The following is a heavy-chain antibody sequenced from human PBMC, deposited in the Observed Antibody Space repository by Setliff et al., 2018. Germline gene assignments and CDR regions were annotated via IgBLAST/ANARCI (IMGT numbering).Heavy chain of an antibody. CDR1: GASISDYY. D-gene: IGHD3-3*01. V-gene: IGHV4-4*07. CDR2: VSASGST. Sequence: PSETLSLTCTVSGASISDYYWTWIRQPAGKELEWIGRVSASGSTTYNPSLKSRVTMSVDTSRNQISLNLTSVTAADTAMYYCARERTIFGILVISGWFDPWGQGTVVTGSS. CDR3: ARERTIFGILVISGWFDP. J-gene: IGHJ5*02.